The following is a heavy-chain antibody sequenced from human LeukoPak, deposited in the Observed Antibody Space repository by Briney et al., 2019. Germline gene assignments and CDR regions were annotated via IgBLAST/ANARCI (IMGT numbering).Heavy chain of an antibody. CDR2: INHSGST. CDR1: GGSFSGYY. V-gene: IGHV4-34*01. Sequence: SKTLSLTCAVYGGSFSGYYWSWIRQPPGKGLEWIGEINHSGSTNYNPSLKSRVTISVDTSKNQFSLKLSSVTAADTAVYYCARTRGGTRYSSSPPCDYWGQGTLVTVSS. J-gene: IGHJ4*02. CDR3: ARTRGGTRYSSSPPCDY. D-gene: IGHD6-13*01.